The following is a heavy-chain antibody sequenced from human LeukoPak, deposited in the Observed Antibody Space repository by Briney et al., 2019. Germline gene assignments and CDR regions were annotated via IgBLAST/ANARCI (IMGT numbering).Heavy chain of an antibody. D-gene: IGHD2-15*01. Sequence: GCLRLSCAASGFTFSSYAMSWVRQAPGKGLEWVSAISGSGGSTYYADSVKGRFTISRDNSKNTLYLQMNSLRAEDTAVYYCAKGPPSYIVVVVAATPDWFDPWGQGTLVTVSS. CDR3: AKGPPSYIVVVVAATPDWFDP. J-gene: IGHJ5*02. V-gene: IGHV3-23*01. CDR1: GFTFSSYA. CDR2: ISGSGGST.